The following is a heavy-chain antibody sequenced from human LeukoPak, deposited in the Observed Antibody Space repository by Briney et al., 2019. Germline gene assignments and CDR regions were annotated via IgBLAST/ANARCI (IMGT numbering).Heavy chain of an antibody. J-gene: IGHJ4*02. CDR3: AGGSGWIFDS. CDR1: GFTFSSFW. Sequence: GGSLRLSCAASGFTFSSFWMRWVRRAPGKGLEWVDNIKQDGSEKNYVDSVKGRFTISRDNAKNSLYLQMNSLRAEDTAVYYCAGGSGWIFDSWGQGTLVTVSS. V-gene: IGHV3-7*01. D-gene: IGHD6-19*01. CDR2: IKQDGSEK.